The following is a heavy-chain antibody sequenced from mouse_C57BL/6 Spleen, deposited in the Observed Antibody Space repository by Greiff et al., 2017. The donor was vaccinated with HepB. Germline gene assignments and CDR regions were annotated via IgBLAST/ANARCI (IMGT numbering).Heavy chain of an antibody. D-gene: IGHD2-2*01. CDR2: INYDGSST. CDR1: GFTFSDYY. Sequence: EVKLVESEGGLVQPGSSMKLSCTASGFTFSDYYMAWVRQVPEKGLEWVANINYDGSSTYYLDSLKSRFIISRDNAKNILYLQMSSLKSEDTATYYCARDNGYAHFDYWGQGTTLTVSS. CDR3: ARDNGYAHFDY. J-gene: IGHJ2*01. V-gene: IGHV5-16*01.